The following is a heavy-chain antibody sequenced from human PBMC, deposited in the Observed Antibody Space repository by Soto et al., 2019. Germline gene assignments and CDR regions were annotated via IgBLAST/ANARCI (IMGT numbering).Heavy chain of an antibody. Sequence: EVQLLESGGGLVQPGGSLRLSCAASGFTFSSYAMTWVRQAPGKGLEWVSAISANGASTYYADSVKGRFTISRDSSKNTLILQMNSLRAEVTAVYYCAKRGSGWYYFDYWGQGTLVTVSS. CDR3: AKRGSGWYYFDY. CDR1: GFTFSSYA. CDR2: ISANGAST. D-gene: IGHD6-19*01. J-gene: IGHJ4*02. V-gene: IGHV3-23*01.